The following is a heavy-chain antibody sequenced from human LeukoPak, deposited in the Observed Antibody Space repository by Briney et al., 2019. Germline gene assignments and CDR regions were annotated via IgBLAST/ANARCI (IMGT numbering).Heavy chain of an antibody. CDR3: AKRSGYDFWSGSDP. D-gene: IGHD3-3*01. CDR1: GFTFSSYA. V-gene: IGHV3-23*01. J-gene: IGHJ5*02. Sequence: PGGSLRLSCAASGFTFSSYAMSWVRQAPGKGLEWVSAISGSGGSTYYADSVKGRFTISRDNSKNTPYLQMSSLRAEDTALYYCAKRSGYDFWSGSDPWGQGTLVIVSS. CDR2: ISGSGGST.